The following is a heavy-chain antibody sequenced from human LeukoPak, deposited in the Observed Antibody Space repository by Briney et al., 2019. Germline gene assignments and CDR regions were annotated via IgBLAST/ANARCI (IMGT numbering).Heavy chain of an antibody. J-gene: IGHJ4*02. CDR3: SRGLDSRKLGY. CDR1: GGSISRGGDY. D-gene: IGHD3-22*01. CDR2: IYHSGST. Sequence: SETLSLTCTVSGGSISRGGDYWSWIRQLPGKGLEWIGYIYHSGSTYYNPSLKSRVSISVDKSMNQFSLRLTSVTAADTAVYFCSRGLDSRKLGYWGQGTLVTVSS. V-gene: IGHV4-31*02.